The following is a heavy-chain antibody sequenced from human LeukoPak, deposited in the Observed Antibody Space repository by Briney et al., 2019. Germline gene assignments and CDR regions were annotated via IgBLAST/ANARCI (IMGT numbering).Heavy chain of an antibody. Sequence: SDTLSLTCTVSGGCLSSYYWSWIRQPAGKGLEWIGRIYTSGSTNYNPSLKSRVTMSVDTSKNQFSLKLSSVTAADTAVYYCARDLSTVTTNYYYYYMDVWGKGTTVTVSS. CDR1: GGCLSSYY. CDR3: ARDLSTVTTNYYYYYMDV. D-gene: IGHD4-11*01. V-gene: IGHV4-4*07. J-gene: IGHJ6*03. CDR2: IYTSGST.